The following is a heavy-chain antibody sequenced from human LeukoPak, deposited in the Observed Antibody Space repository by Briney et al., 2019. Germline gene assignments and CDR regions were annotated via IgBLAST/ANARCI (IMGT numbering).Heavy chain of an antibody. CDR1: GDTFSVFW. J-gene: IGHJ4*02. D-gene: IGHD3-16*01. V-gene: IGHV3-7*01. Sequence: PGGSLRLSCEVSGDTFSVFWMNWVRQAPGKGLEWVAHINQDGSQWSYVGSVRGRFTISRDNAKKSLYLQMDGLRAEDTAVYYCASRGELSWFGAVRYWGQGILVTVSS. CDR2: INQDGSQW. CDR3: ASRGELSWFGAVRY.